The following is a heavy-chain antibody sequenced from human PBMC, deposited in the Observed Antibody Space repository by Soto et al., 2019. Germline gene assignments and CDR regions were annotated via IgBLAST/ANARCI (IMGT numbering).Heavy chain of an antibody. J-gene: IGHJ4*02. CDR2: IVPIFGTR. CDR1: GDSFSSYA. Sequence: QVQLVQSGAEVKKPGSSVKVSGKDSGDSFSSYAMSWVRQAPGQGLEWMGGIVPIFGTRNYAQKFQGRLTIVADESTSTAYMELSSLRSDDTAVYYCARDGDSGTYEYWGQGTLVIVSS. CDR3: ARDGDSGTYEY. V-gene: IGHV1-69*12. D-gene: IGHD5-12*01.